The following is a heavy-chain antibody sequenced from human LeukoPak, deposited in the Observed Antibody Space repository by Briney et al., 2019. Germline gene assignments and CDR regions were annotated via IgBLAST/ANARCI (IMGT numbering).Heavy chain of an antibody. CDR3: ARAGDSSSWYTIDY. V-gene: IGHV4-34*01. CDR1: GGSCTGYY. J-gene: IGHJ4*02. CDR2: INHSGST. D-gene: IGHD6-13*01. Sequence: PSETLSPTCAVYGGSCTGYYWSWIRQPPGKGLEWVGEINHSGSTNYNPSLKSRVTISVDTSKSQVSLKLSSVTAADTAVYYCARAGDSSSWYTIDYWGQGTLVTVSS.